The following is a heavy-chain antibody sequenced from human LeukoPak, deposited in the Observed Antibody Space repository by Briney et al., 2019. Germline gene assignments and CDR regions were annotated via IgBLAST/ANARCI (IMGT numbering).Heavy chain of an antibody. CDR2: INTRSGDT. D-gene: IGHD6-19*01. V-gene: IGHV1-3*03. Sequence: GASVKVSCKASGYTFANYAIHWVRQAPGQRLEWMGWINTRSGDTEYSYEFQGRVTITRDIAESIASMELRSLRSDDMGVYYCARDSSRGWYEFRWGQGTLVTVSS. CDR3: ARDSSRGWYEFR. CDR1: GYTFANYA. J-gene: IGHJ4*02.